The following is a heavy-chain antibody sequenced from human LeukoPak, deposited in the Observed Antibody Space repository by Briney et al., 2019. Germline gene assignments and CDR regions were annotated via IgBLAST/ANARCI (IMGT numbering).Heavy chain of an antibody. D-gene: IGHD5-24*01. Sequence: GGSLRLSCVGSGFIFGDYGMTWVRQAPGKGLEWGSYISSSSSYIYYADSVEGRLTVSRDNAKNSLWLQMNSLRAEDTAVYHCARAASGWLQRDLDYWGQGTLVIVSS. CDR2: ISSSSSYI. J-gene: IGHJ4*02. CDR1: GFIFGDYG. CDR3: ARAASGWLQRDLDY. V-gene: IGHV3-21*01.